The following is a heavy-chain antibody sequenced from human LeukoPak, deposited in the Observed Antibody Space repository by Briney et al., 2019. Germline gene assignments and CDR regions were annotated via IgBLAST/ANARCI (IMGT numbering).Heavy chain of an antibody. CDR2: IHYSGKT. CDR1: GGFISNSIYY. CDR3: ARRCGGDCYSKMGLDP. D-gene: IGHD2-21*02. Sequence: SETLSLTCIVSGGFISNSIYYWAWIRQPPGEGLEWIGSIHYSGKTYYYSSLKSRLTMSVDTSKNQFSLKLSSVTAADTAVYYCARRCGGDCYSKMGLDPWGQGTAVTVSS. V-gene: IGHV4-39*01. J-gene: IGHJ5*02.